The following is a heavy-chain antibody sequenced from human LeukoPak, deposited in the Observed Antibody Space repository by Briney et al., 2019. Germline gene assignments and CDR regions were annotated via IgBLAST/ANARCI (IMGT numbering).Heavy chain of an antibody. D-gene: IGHD1-26*01. J-gene: IGHJ4*02. V-gene: IGHV4-39*01. Sequence: PSETLSLTCTVSGGSISSSSYYWGWIRQPPGKGLEWIGSIYYSGSTYYNPSLKSRVTISVDTSKNQFSLKLSSVTAADTAVYYCARVVGATSPIFEYWGQGTLVTVSS. CDR3: ARVVGATSPIFEY. CDR2: IYYSGST. CDR1: GGSISSSSYY.